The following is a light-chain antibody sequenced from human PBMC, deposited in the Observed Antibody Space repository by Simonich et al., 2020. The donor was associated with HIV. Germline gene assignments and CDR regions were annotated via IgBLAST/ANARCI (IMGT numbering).Light chain of an antibody. CDR1: SGDVGGYNY. V-gene: IGLV2-8*01. J-gene: IGLJ3*02. CDR2: EVS. Sequence: QSALTQPPSASGSPGQSVTISCTGTSGDVGGYNYVSWYQKHPVKAPKLMIYEVSKRPSGVPDRFSGSKSGNTASLTVSGLQAEDEADYYCSSYATSNNLVFGGGTKLTVL. CDR3: SSYATSNNLV.